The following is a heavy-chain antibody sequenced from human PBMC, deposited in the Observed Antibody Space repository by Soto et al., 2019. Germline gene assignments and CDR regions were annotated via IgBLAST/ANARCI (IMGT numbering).Heavy chain of an antibody. D-gene: IGHD6-13*01. CDR1: GGSISSSSYY. Sequence: SETLSLTCTVSGGSISSSSYYWGWIRQPPGKGLEWIGSIYYSGSTYYNPSLKSRVTISVDTSKNQFSLKLSSVTAADTAVYYCARNPPPYSSSWHGYYYGMDVWGQGTTVTVSS. V-gene: IGHV4-39*01. CDR2: IYYSGST. CDR3: ARNPPPYSSSWHGYYYGMDV. J-gene: IGHJ6*02.